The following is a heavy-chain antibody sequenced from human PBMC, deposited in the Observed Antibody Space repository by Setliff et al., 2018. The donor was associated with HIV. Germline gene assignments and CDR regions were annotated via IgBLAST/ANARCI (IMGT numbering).Heavy chain of an antibody. Sequence: SGPTLVNPTQTLTLTCTFSGFSLSTSGVGVGWIRKPPGKALEWLALIYWDDDKRYSPSLQSRLTVTKYTSKNQVVLTMANVDSVDTATYYCAEGRFGANDAFYIWGQGTMVTVSS. CDR2: IYWDDDK. J-gene: IGHJ3*02. CDR1: GFSLSTSGVG. V-gene: IGHV2-5*02. D-gene: IGHD3-10*01. CDR3: AEGRFGANDAFYI.